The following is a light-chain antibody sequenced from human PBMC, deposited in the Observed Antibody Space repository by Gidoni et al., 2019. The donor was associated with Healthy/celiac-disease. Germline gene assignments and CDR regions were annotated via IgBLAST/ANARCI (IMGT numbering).Light chain of an antibody. CDR2: KAS. Sequence: DIQMTQSPSTLSASRGDRVTVTCRASQSIGDWLAWYQQKPGEAPKLLIYKASRLESGVPSRFSGSGSGTEFTLTINSLQPDDFATYYCHHYSNLWTFGQGSKVDIK. CDR1: QSIGDW. V-gene: IGKV1-5*03. CDR3: HHYSNLWT. J-gene: IGKJ1*01.